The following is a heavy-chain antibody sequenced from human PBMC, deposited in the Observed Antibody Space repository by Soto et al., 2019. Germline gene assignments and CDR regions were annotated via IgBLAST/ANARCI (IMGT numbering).Heavy chain of an antibody. CDR3: AAGGHGAFDI. V-gene: IGHV1-69*02. CDR1: GGTFSSYT. CDR2: IIPILDIA. J-gene: IGHJ3*02. Sequence: QVQLVQSGAEVKKPGSSVKVSCKASGGTFSSYTISWVRQAPGQGLEWMGRIIPILDIANYAQKFQGRVTITADKSTSTAYMGLSSLRSEDTAVYYCAAGGHGAFDIWGQGPMVTVSS. D-gene: IGHD1-26*01.